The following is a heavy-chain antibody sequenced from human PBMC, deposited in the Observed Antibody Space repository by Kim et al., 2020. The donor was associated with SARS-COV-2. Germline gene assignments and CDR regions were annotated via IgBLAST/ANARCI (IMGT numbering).Heavy chain of an antibody. CDR1: GGSISRGGYH. D-gene: IGHD3-10*01. CDR3: ARAPIWFGELGWFDS. J-gene: IGHJ5*01. Sequence: SETLSLTCIVSGGSISRGGYHWSWIRQHPGKGLEWIGYIYYSGSIPYIPSYNPSLKSRVAILLDTSKNQFSLNLTSVTAADTAVYYCARAPIWFGELGWFDSWGQGTLVTVSS. V-gene: IGHV4-31*03. CDR2: IYYSGSIPYIP.